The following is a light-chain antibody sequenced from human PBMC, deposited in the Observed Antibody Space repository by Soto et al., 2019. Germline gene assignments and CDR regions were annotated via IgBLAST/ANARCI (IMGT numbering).Light chain of an antibody. CDR3: QSADSSGTHVV. Sequence: QSVLTQPPSASGTPGQRVTISCSGSSSNIRSYTVNWYKQVPGTAPKLLIYSNDRRPSRVPDRFSGSKSGTSASLAISGLQSEDEADYYCQSADSSGTHVVFGGGTKLTVL. J-gene: IGLJ2*01. CDR2: SND. V-gene: IGLV1-44*01. CDR1: SSNIRSYT.